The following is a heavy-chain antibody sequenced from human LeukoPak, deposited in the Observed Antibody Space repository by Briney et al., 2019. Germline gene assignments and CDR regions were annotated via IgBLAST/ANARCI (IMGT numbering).Heavy chain of an antibody. CDR2: IKQDAVEE. D-gene: IGHD3-10*01. V-gene: IGHV3-7*01. CDR3: ASGSAYYGSGSRLDY. Sequence: GGSLRLSCVASGFPFHNYWMTWVRQAPGKGLEWVANIKQDAVEEFYVGSVKGRFTISRDNAKNTLYLQMNSLRADDTAIYYCASGSAYYGSGSRLDYWGQGTLVTVSS. J-gene: IGHJ4*02. CDR1: GFPFHNYW.